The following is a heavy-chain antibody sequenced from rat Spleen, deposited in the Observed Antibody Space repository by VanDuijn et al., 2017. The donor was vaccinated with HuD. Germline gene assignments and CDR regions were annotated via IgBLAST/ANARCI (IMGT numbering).Heavy chain of an antibody. CDR1: GFTFSNFD. CDR3: VRQDTSGYSNWFAY. V-gene: IGHV5-25*01. D-gene: IGHD4-3*01. J-gene: IGHJ3*01. CDR2: LSPSGVT. Sequence: EVQLVESGGGLVQPGRSLKLSCAASGFTFSNFDMAWVRQAPTKGLEWVASLSPSGVTYYRDSVKGRFTVSRENAKSTLYFLMDSLRSEDTATYYCVRQDTSGYSNWFAYWGQGTLVTVSS.